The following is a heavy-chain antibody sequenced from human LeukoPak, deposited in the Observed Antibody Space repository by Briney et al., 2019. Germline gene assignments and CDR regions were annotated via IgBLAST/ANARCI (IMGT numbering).Heavy chain of an antibody. CDR1: GFTFSSYA. J-gene: IGHJ6*02. D-gene: IGHD6-13*01. Sequence: PGGSLRLSCAASGFTFSSYAMTWVRQAPGKGLEWVSVISAGGGSTYYADSVKGRFTISRDNSKNTLHLQMNSLRVEDTAVYYCARDRMYSSSRYYFYLMDVWGQGTTVTVSS. V-gene: IGHV3-23*01. CDR2: ISAGGGST. CDR3: ARDRMYSSSRYYFYLMDV.